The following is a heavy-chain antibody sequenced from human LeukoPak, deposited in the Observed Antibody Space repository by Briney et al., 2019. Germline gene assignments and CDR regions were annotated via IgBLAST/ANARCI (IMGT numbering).Heavy chain of an antibody. Sequence: GGSLRLSCAVSGFTFSSYAMSWVRQAPGKGLEWVSAISGSGGSTYYADSVKGRFTISRDNSKNTLYLQMNSLRAEDTAVYYCAKEYYYDSSGPVDYWGQGTLVTVSS. CDR3: AKEYYYDSSGPVDY. V-gene: IGHV3-23*01. CDR1: GFTFSSYA. CDR2: ISGSGGST. J-gene: IGHJ4*02. D-gene: IGHD3-22*01.